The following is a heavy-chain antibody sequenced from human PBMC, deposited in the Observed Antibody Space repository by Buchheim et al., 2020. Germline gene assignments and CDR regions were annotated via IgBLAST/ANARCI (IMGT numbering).Heavy chain of an antibody. CDR2: INHSGST. Sequence: QVQLQQWGAGLLKPSETLSLTCAVYGGSFSGYYWSWIRQPPGKGLEWIGEINHSGSTNYNPSLKSRVTISVDTSKNQFSLKLSSVTAADTAVYYCARTPNKVRAPSWYYYYGMDVWGQGTT. CDR3: ARTPNKVRAPSWYYYYGMDV. CDR1: GGSFSGYY. V-gene: IGHV4-34*01. J-gene: IGHJ6*02. D-gene: IGHD1/OR15-1a*01.